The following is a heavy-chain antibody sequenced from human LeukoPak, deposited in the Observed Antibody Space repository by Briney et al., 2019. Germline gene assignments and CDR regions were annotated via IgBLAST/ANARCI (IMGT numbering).Heavy chain of an antibody. J-gene: IGHJ4*02. CDR2: ISYDGSNK. CDR1: GFTFSSYA. V-gene: IGHV3-30-3*01. D-gene: IGHD2-2*01. CDR3: VSPVVPAARSPFDY. Sequence: PGGSLRLSCAASGFTFSSYAMHWVRQAPGKGLEWVAVISYDGSNKYYADSVKGRFTISRDNSKNTLYLQMNSLRAEDTAVYYCVSPVVPAARSPFDYWGQGTLVTVSS.